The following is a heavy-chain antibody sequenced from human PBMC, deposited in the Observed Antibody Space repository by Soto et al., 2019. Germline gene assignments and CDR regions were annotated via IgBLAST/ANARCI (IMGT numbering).Heavy chain of an antibody. D-gene: IGHD2-2*01. Sequence: QVQLVQSGAEVKKPGSSVKVSCKASGGTFSSYTISWVRQAPGQGLEWMGRIIPILGIANYAQKFQGRVTMTADKSTSTAYMELSSLRSEDTAVYYCAGDCSSTSCYSNYYYYYYMDVWGKGTTVTVSS. J-gene: IGHJ6*03. CDR3: AGDCSSTSCYSNYYYYYYMDV. CDR2: IIPILGIA. V-gene: IGHV1-69*02. CDR1: GGTFSSYT.